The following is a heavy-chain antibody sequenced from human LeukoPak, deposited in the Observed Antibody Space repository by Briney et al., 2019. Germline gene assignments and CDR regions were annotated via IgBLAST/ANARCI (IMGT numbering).Heavy chain of an antibody. CDR3: ARGPYGDYVDAFDI. V-gene: IGHV3-53*01. CDR1: GFTVSSNY. Sequence: GGSLRLSCAASGFTVSSNYMSWVRQAPGKGLEWASVIYSGGSTYYADSVKGRFTISRDNSKNTLYLQMNSLRDEDTAVYYCARGPYGDYVDAFDIWGQGTMVTVSS. CDR2: IYSGGST. J-gene: IGHJ3*02. D-gene: IGHD4-17*01.